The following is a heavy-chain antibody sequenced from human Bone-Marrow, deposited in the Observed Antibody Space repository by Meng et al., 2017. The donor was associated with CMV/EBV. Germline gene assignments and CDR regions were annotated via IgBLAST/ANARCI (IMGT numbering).Heavy chain of an antibody. J-gene: IGHJ5*02. Sequence: GESLKISCAASGFTFSSYSMNWVRQAPGKGLEWDSYISSSSSTIYYADSVKGRFTISRDNAKNSLYLQMNSLRAEDTAVYYCARELDDFWSGYYPLDPWGQGTRVTVSS. D-gene: IGHD3-3*01. CDR1: GFTFSSYS. V-gene: IGHV3-48*04. CDR2: ISSSSSTI. CDR3: ARELDDFWSGYYPLDP.